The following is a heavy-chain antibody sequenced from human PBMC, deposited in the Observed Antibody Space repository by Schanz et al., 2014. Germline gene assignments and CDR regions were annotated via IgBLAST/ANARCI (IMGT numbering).Heavy chain of an antibody. V-gene: IGHV1-69*04. J-gene: IGHJ5*02. D-gene: IGHD2-2*01. Sequence: QVQLVQSGAEVKKPGSSMKVSCKASGGTFNSYTINWVRQAPGQGLEWMGRIIPILGIANYAQKFQGRVTITADRATSTAYMELSSLRSEDTAVYYCARDRRRYCSTASCLHDNWFDPWGQGTLVNVSS. CDR3: ARDRRRYCSTASCLHDNWFDP. CDR1: GGTFNSYT. CDR2: IIPILGIA.